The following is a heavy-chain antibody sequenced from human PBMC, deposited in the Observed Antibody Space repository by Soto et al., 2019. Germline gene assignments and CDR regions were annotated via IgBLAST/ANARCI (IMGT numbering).Heavy chain of an antibody. J-gene: IGHJ4*02. D-gene: IGHD6-13*01. CDR2: IYWDDDK. V-gene: IGHV2-5*02. Sequence: QITLKESGPTLVKPTQTLTLTCTFSGFSLSTSGVGVGWIRQPPGKALEWLALIYWDDDKRYSPSLKSRLTITKXTXXNQVVLTMTNMDPVDTATYYCARTRFYSSSWYLDYWGQGTLVTVSS. CDR1: GFSLSTSGVG. CDR3: ARTRFYSSSWYLDY.